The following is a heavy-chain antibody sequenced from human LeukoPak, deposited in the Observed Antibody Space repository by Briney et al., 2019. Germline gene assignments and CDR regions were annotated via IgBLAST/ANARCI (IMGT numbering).Heavy chain of an antibody. CDR3: ARDPFSSIAVAGTSGDAFDI. V-gene: IGHV4-39*07. D-gene: IGHD6-19*01. Sequence: SETLSLTCTVSGGSISSRNYYWGWIRQPPGKGLEWIGSIYYSGSTYYNPSLKSRVTISVDTSKNQFSLKLSSVTAADTAVYYCARDPFSSIAVAGTSGDAFDIWGQGTMVTVSS. CDR2: IYYSGST. CDR1: GGSISSRNYY. J-gene: IGHJ3*02.